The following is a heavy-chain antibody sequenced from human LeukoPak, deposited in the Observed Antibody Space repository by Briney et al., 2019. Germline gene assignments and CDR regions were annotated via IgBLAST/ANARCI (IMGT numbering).Heavy chain of an antibody. V-gene: IGHV4-59*08. Sequence: SETLSLTCTVSGGSISSYYWSWIRQPPGKGLEWIGYIYYSGSTNYNPSLKSRVTISVDTSKNQFSLKLSSVTAADTAVYYCARHTGYDSSGGYWGQGTLVTVSS. CDR2: IYYSGST. CDR1: GGSISSYY. CDR3: ARHTGYDSSGGY. J-gene: IGHJ4*02. D-gene: IGHD3-22*01.